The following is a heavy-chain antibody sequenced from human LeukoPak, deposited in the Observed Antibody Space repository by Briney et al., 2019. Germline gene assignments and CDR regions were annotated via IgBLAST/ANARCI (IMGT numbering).Heavy chain of an antibody. CDR3: ARVIWVCEF. V-gene: IGHV4-38-2*01. J-gene: IGHJ4*02. D-gene: IGHD3-16*02. CDR2: IYHSGST. Sequence: SETLSLTCAVSGYFISSGHYWGWIRQPPGKGLEWSGSIYHSGSTYYNPSLKSRITISVDTSKNQFSLKLTSVTAADTAVYYCARVIWVCEFWGQGTLVTVSS. CDR1: GYFISSGHY.